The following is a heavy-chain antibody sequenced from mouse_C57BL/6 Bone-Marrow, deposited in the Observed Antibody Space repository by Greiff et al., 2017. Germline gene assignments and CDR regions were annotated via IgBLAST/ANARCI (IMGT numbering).Heavy chain of an antibody. D-gene: IGHD3-3*01. CDR2: ISSGSSTI. CDR1: GFTFSDSG. CDR3: ARGTRFAY. J-gene: IGHJ3*01. V-gene: IGHV5-17*01. Sequence: EVTLVESGGGLLKPGGSLKLSCAASGFTFSDSGMHWVRHAPEKGLGWVAYISSGSSTIYYADTVKGRLTISRDNAKNTLFLQMTSLRSEDTAMYYCARGTRFAYWGQGTLVTVSA.